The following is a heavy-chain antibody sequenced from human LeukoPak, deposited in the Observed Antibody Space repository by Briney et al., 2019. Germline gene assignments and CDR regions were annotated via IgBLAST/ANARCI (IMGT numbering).Heavy chain of an antibody. CDR2: ISGSGGST. CDR1: GFTFSSYA. CDR3: AKDRGDNVLLWFGDSFGVFDY. D-gene: IGHD3-10*01. Sequence: GGSLRLSCAASGFTFSSYAMSWVRQAPGKGLEWVSAISGSGGSTYYADSVKGRFTISRDNSKNTLYLQMNSLRAEDTAVYYCAKDRGDNVLLWFGDSFGVFDYWGQGTLVTVSS. J-gene: IGHJ4*02. V-gene: IGHV3-23*01.